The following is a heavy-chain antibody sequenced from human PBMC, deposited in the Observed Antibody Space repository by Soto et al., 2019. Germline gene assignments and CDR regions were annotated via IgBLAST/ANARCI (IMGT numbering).Heavy chain of an antibody. CDR2: IYYSGST. CDR3: ARDHSSSWSFDY. V-gene: IGHV4-61*08. Sequence: SATLSLSCTVSGYSSGSDAYYWSWIRQPPGKGLEWIGYIYYSGSTNYNPSLKSRVTISVDTSKNQFSLKLSSVTAADTAVYYCARDHSSSWSFDYWGQGPLVTVSS. CDR1: GYSSGSDAYY. D-gene: IGHD6-13*01. J-gene: IGHJ4*02.